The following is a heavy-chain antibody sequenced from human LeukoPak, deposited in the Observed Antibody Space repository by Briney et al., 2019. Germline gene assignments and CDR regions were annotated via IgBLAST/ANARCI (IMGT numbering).Heavy chain of an antibody. Sequence: SETLSLTCTVSGYSISSGYYWGWIRQPPGKGLEWIGSIYHSGSTYYNPSLKSRVTISVDTSKNQFSLKLSSVTAADTAVYYCAGRGGGYDFWSGYYYYGYGGQGTLVTVSS. V-gene: IGHV4-38-2*02. CDR1: GYSISSGYY. CDR2: IYHSGST. CDR3: AGRGGGYDFWSGYYYYGY. D-gene: IGHD3-3*01. J-gene: IGHJ4*02.